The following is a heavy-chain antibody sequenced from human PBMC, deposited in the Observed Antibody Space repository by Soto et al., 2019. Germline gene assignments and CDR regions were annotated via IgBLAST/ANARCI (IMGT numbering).Heavy chain of an antibody. CDR1: GYTFTSYA. CDR2: INAGNGNT. V-gene: IGHV1-3*01. D-gene: IGHD3-22*01. Sequence: ASVKVSCKASGYTFTSYAMHWVRQAPGQRLEWMGWINAGNGNTKYSQKFQGRVTITRDTSASTAYMELSSLRSEDTAVYYCARGGPFYGFCYDSSGPRWFEPWGEGTLVTVCS. CDR3: ARGGPFYGFCYDSSGPRWFEP. J-gene: IGHJ5*02.